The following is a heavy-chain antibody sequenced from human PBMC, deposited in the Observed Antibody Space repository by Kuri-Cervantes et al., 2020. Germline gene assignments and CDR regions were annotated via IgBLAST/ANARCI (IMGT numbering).Heavy chain of an antibody. V-gene: IGHV4-34*01. Sequence: ESLKISCAVYGGSFSGYYWSWIRQPPGKGLEWIGEINHSGSTNYNPSLKSRVTISVDTSKNQFSLKLSSVTAADTAVYYYARDGPAGRYDYWGQGTLVTVSS. CDR2: INHSGST. CDR3: ARDGPAGRYDY. CDR1: GGSFSGYY. J-gene: IGHJ4*02.